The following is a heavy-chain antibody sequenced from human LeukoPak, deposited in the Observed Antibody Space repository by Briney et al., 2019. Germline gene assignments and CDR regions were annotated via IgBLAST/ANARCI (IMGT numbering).Heavy chain of an antibody. D-gene: IGHD2-2*01. V-gene: IGHV1-18*01. CDR2: ISAYNGNT. CDR1: GYTFTSYG. J-gene: IGHJ4*02. Sequence: ASVKVSCKASGYTFTSYGISWVRQAPGQGLEWMGWISAYNGNTNYAQKLQGRVTMTTDTSTSTAYMELRSLRSDDTAVYYCARGDCSSTSCYGDFDHWGQGTLVSVSS. CDR3: ARGDCSSTSCYGDFDH.